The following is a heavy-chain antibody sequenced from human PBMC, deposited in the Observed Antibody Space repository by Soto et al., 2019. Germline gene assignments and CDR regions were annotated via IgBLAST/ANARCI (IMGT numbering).Heavy chain of an antibody. CDR1: GYTFTGDY. J-gene: IGHJ6*02. CDR3: ARDKFRVTMIVVVRSSDGMDV. D-gene: IGHD3-22*01. Sequence: ASVKGSCKAAGYTFTGDYMHWGRQAPGQGLEWMGIINPSGGSTSYAQKFQGRVTMTRDTSTSTVYMELSSLRSEDTAVYYCARDKFRVTMIVVVRSSDGMDVWGQGTTVTVSS. V-gene: IGHV1-46*01. CDR2: INPSGGST.